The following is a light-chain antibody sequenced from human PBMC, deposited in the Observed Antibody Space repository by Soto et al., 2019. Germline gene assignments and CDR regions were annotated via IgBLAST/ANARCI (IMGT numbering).Light chain of an antibody. CDR3: QQFDSSLWT. CDR1: QSIRSTS. J-gene: IGKJ1*01. Sequence: EIVLTQSPGTLSLSPGERATLSCRASQSIRSTSLAWYQQKPGQAPRLLLYGTSSRASGIPDRFSGSGSGTDFTLTISGLEPEDFAMYYCQQFDSSLWTFGQGTEVEIK. V-gene: IGKV3-20*01. CDR2: GTS.